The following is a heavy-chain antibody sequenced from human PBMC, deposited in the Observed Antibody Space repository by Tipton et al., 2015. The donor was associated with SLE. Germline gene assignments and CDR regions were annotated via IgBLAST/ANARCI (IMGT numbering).Heavy chain of an antibody. V-gene: IGHV4-39*07. CDR2: VSYTGTT. CDR1: GDSISSGGYY. D-gene: IGHD3-3*01. Sequence: GLVKPSETLSLTCSVSGDSISSGGYYWSWIRQPPGKGLEWIGSVSYTGTTYYNPSLESRATISVDTSENQFSLNLGSVTAADTAFYFCARGFYYDFWTSYYNTKESKTYYFDTWGPGTRVAVSS. J-gene: IGHJ4*02. CDR3: ARGFYYDFWTSYYNTKESKTYYFDT.